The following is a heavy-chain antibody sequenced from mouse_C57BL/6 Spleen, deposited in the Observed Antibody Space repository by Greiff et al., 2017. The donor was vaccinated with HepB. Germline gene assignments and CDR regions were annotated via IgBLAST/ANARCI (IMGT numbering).Heavy chain of an antibody. D-gene: IGHD3-2*02. CDR1: GYTFTNYW. V-gene: IGHV1-63*01. CDR3: ARSAETAQAPWFAY. J-gene: IGHJ3*01. CDR2: IYPGGGYT. Sequence: QVQLKQSGAELVRPGTSVKMSCKASGYTFTNYWIGWAKQRPGHGLEWIGDIYPGGGYTNYNEKFKGKATLTADKSSSTAYMQFSSLTSEDSAIYYCARSAETAQAPWFAYWGQGTLVTVSA.